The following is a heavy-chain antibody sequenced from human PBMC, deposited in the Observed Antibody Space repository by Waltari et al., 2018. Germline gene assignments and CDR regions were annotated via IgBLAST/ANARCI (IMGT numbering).Heavy chain of an antibody. V-gene: IGHV3-30*02. CDR1: GFTFSSYG. J-gene: IGHJ4*02. CDR3: AKDLGGYSSSWGDY. Sequence: QVQLVESGGGVVQPGGSLRLSCAASGFTFSSYGMHWVRQPPGKGLEWVAFIRYDGSNKYYADSVKGRFTISRDNSKNTLYLQMNSLRAEDTAVYYCAKDLGGYSSSWGDYWGQGTLVTVSS. D-gene: IGHD6-13*01. CDR2: IRYDGSNK.